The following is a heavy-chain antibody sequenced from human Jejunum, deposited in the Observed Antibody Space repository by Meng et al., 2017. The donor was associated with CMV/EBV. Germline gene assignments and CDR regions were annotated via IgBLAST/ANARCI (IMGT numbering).Heavy chain of an antibody. Sequence: MHWVRQAPGKGLEWVASLSNDGSTKYLADSVRGQFSMSRDISKNTVYLHMNNLRGEDTAVYYCAREKRFTNYFDSWGRGTRVTVSS. V-gene: IGHV3-30-3*01. CDR2: LSNDGSTK. CDR3: AREKRFTNYFDS. J-gene: IGHJ4*02.